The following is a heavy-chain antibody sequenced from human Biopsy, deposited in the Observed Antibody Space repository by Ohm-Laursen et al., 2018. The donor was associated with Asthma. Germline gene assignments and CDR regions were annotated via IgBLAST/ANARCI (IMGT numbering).Heavy chain of an antibody. D-gene: IGHD2-2*01. CDR2: IKPDGSQT. CDR1: GFRFSSYA. Sequence: SLRLSCAASGFRFSSYAMHWVRQAPGKGLQWLAFIKPDGSQTYYADSVEGRFSISRDNSKNSLYLQMSSLRGEDTAIYYCATLSWYASQYWGQGTLVTVSS. J-gene: IGHJ4*02. CDR3: ATLSWYASQY. V-gene: IGHV3-7*01.